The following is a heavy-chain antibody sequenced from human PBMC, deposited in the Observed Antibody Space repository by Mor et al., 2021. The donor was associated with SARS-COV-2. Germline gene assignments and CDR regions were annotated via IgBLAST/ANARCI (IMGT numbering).Heavy chain of an antibody. CDR3: AKDKVGPGY. CDR2: INANGRRT. Sequence: WVSGINANGRRTYYADSVKGRFTISRDNSKYTLNLQMNNLRTEDTAVYYCAKDKVGPGYWGQGILVIVSS. J-gene: IGHJ4*02. V-gene: IGHV3-23*01.